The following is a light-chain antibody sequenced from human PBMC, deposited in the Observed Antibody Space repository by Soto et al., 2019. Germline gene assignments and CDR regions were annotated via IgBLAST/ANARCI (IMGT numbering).Light chain of an antibody. CDR1: QNINNY. V-gene: IGKV3-11*01. CDR2: DAS. J-gene: IGKJ3*01. Sequence: EIVLTQSPATLSLSPGERATLSCRASQNINNYLAWYQQKPGQAPRLLIYDASNRATGIPARFSGSGSGTDFTLTISSLEPEDFAVYYCLRRTNWPPLLTFGPGTKVDI. CDR3: LRRTNWPPLLT.